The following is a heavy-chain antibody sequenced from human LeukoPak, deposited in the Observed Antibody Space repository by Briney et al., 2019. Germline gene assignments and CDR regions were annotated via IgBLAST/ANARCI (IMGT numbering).Heavy chain of an antibody. CDR3: ARAGNPTYYDFWSGYTNWFDP. Sequence: ASVKVSCKASGYTFTSYDINWVRQATGQGLEWMGWISAYNGNTNYAQKLQGRVTMTTDTSTSTAYMELRSLRSDDTAVYYCARAGNPTYYDFWSGYTNWFDPWGQGTLVTVSS. CDR1: GYTFTSYD. J-gene: IGHJ5*02. D-gene: IGHD3-3*01. CDR2: ISAYNGNT. V-gene: IGHV1-18*01.